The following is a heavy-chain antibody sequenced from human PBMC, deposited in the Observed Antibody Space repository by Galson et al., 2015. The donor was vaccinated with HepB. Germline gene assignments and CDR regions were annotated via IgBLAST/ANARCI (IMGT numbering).Heavy chain of an antibody. CDR1: GFTFSSYS. CDR3: ASSEIVGYCSGGSCYTNYGMDV. D-gene: IGHD2-15*01. Sequence: SLRLSCAASGFTFSSYSMNWVRQAPGKGLEWVSSISSSSSYIYYADSVKGRFTISRDNAKNSLYLQMNSLRAEDTAVYYCASSEIVGYCSGGSCYTNYGMDVWGQGTTVTVSS. CDR2: ISSSSSYI. J-gene: IGHJ6*02. V-gene: IGHV3-21*01.